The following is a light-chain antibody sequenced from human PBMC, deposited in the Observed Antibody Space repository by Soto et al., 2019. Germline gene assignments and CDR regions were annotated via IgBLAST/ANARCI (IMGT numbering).Light chain of an antibody. CDR2: GAS. CDR1: QIISSN. J-gene: IGKJ3*01. CDR3: PQYNNWPQFT. Sequence: DIVLTQSPATLSVSLGERVSLSCRASQIISSNLAWYQQKPGQIHGLLIYGASARAAGIPARFSGSGSGTEFTLNIGSLQTEDCAVYSCPQYNNWPQFTVGPGTKVYV. V-gene: IGKV3-15*01.